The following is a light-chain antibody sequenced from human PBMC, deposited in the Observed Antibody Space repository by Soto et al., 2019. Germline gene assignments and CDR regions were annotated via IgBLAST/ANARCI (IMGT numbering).Light chain of an antibody. CDR2: GAY. CDR1: QSVGNN. V-gene: IGKV3-15*01. J-gene: IGKJ1*01. Sequence: EIVMTQSPATLSVSPGERTTLSCRASQSVGNNLAWYQQKPGQAPRLLIYGAYTRATGIPARFSGSGSGTDFTLTISSLQSEGFAVYYCQHYNYWPPKTFGQGNKVDIK. CDR3: QHYNYWPPKT.